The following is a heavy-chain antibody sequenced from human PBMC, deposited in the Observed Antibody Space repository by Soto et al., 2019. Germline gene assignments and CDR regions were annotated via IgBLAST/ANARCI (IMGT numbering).Heavy chain of an antibody. Sequence: PSETLSLTCTVSGGSISSYYWSWIRQPAGKGLEWIGRIYTSGSTNYNPSLKSRVTMSVDTSKNQFSLKLSSVTAADTAVYYCARETGSSSSRWFDPWGQGTLVTVSS. CDR1: GGSISSYY. V-gene: IGHV4-4*07. D-gene: IGHD6-6*01. J-gene: IGHJ5*02. CDR2: IYTSGST. CDR3: ARETGSSSSRWFDP.